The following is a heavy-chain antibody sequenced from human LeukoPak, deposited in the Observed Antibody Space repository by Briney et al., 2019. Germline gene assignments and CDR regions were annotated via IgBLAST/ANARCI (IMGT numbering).Heavy chain of an antibody. Sequence: GGSLRLSSAASGFTFSDHYMDWVRQAPGKGLEWVGRTRNKANSYTTEYAASVKGRFTISRDDSKNSLYLQMNSLKTEDTAVYYCARSYDFWSGYLDYWGQGTLVTVSS. CDR2: TRNKANSYTT. D-gene: IGHD3-3*01. CDR3: ARSYDFWSGYLDY. J-gene: IGHJ4*02. V-gene: IGHV3-72*01. CDR1: GFTFSDHY.